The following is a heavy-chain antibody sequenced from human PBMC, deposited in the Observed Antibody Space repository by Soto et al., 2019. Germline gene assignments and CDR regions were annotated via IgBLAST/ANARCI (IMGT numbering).Heavy chain of an antibody. CDR2: IIPIFGTA. J-gene: IGHJ5*02. V-gene: IGHV1-69*13. D-gene: IGHD2-15*01. CDR1: GGTFSSYA. CDR3: ARDYGYCSGGSCYSNPPDWFDP. Sequence: ASVKVSCKASGGTFSSYAISWVRQAPGQGLEWTGGIIPIFGTANYAQKFQGRVRITADESTSTAYMELSSLRSEDTAVYYCARDYGYCSGGSCYSNPPDWFDPWGQGTLVTVSS.